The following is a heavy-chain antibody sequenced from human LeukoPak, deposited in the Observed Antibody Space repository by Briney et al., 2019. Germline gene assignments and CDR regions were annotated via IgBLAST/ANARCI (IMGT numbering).Heavy chain of an antibody. V-gene: IGHV1-2*02. Sequence: ASVKVSCKASGYTFTGYYMHWVRQAPGQGLEWMGWINPNSGGTNYAQKFQGRVTMTRDTSTSTAYMELSRLRSDDTAVYYCARDLPTGTTGDFDYWGQGTLVTVSS. J-gene: IGHJ4*02. CDR2: INPNSGGT. D-gene: IGHD1-1*01. CDR3: ARDLPTGTTGDFDY. CDR1: GYTFTGYY.